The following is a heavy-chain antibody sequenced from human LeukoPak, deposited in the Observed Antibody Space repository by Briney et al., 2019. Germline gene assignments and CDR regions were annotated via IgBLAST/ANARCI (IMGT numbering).Heavy chain of an antibody. J-gene: IGHJ3*02. CDR3: ASDYGDGFDI. D-gene: IGHD4-17*01. V-gene: IGHV4-61*05. CDR2: IYYSGST. Sequence: PETLSLTCTVSGGSISSSNYYWGWIRQPPGKGLEWIAYIYYSGSTSYNPSLKSRVTISVDTSKNQFSLKLSSVTAADTAVYYCASDYGDGFDIWGQGTMVTVSS. CDR1: GGSISSSNYY.